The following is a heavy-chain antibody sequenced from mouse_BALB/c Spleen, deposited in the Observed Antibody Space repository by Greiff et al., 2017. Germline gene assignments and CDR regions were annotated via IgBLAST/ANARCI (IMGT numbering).Heavy chain of an antibody. V-gene: IGHV5-6-5*01. Sequence: DVKLVESGGGLVKPGGSLKLSCAASGFTFSSYAMSWVRQTPEKRLEWVASISSGGSTYYPDSVMGRFTISRDNARNILYLQMSSLRSEDTAMYYCARDGSPDYWGQGTTLTVSS. CDR1: GFTFSSYA. CDR2: ISSGGST. J-gene: IGHJ2*01. D-gene: IGHD2-2*01. CDR3: ARDGSPDY.